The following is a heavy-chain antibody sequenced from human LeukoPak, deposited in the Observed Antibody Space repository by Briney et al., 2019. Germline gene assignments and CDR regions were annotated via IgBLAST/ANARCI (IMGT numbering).Heavy chain of an antibody. J-gene: IGHJ4*02. V-gene: IGHV1-46*01. D-gene: IGHD3-22*01. CDR1: GYTFTSYY. CDR3: AREGVVVVSFDY. CDR2: INPSGGST. Sequence: ASVKVSCKASGYTFTSYYMHWVRQAPGQGLEWMGIINPSGGSTSYAQKFQGRVTMTRDTSTSTVYMELSSLRSGDTAVYYCAREGVVVVSFDYWGQGTLVTVSS.